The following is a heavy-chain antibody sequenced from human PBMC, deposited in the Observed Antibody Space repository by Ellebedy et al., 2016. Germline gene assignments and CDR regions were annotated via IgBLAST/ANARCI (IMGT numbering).Heavy chain of an antibody. Sequence: GSLRLSXAVYGGSFSGYYWSWIRQPPGKELEWIGEINHSGSTNYNPSLKSRVTISVDTSKNQFSLKLSSVTAADTAVYYCARGAGGGYHPPYYYYMDVWGKGTTVTVSS. J-gene: IGHJ6*03. CDR1: GGSFSGYY. CDR2: INHSGST. V-gene: IGHV4-34*01. D-gene: IGHD3-22*01. CDR3: ARGAGGGYHPPYYYYMDV.